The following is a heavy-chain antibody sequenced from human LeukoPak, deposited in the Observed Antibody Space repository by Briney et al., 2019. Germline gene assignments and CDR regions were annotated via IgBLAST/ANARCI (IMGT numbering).Heavy chain of an antibody. CDR2: LNGGRT. D-gene: IGHD2-2*03. J-gene: IGHJ4*02. CDR1: GFTFSNYP. Sequence: SGGSLRLSCVASGFTFSNYPMSWVRQAPGKTLEWIAALNGGRTFFQASLRGRFTISRDNSKNTLYLQLSSLRGDDTAVYYCVKEVTGYGYFDYWGRGTLVTVSS. CDR3: VKEVTGYGYFDY. V-gene: IGHV3-23*01.